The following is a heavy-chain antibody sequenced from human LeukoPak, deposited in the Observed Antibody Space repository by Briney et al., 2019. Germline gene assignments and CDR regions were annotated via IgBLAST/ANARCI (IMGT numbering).Heavy chain of an antibody. CDR3: ARARGAEAIDY. CDR1: GGSFSGFY. Sequence: KPSETLSLTCAVYGGSFSGFYWTWIRQPPGKGLEWIGEVNHSGSTNYNPSLKSRVTISVDTSKNQFSLKLSSVTAADTAMYYCARARGAEAIDYWGQGTLVTVSS. J-gene: IGHJ4*01. CDR2: VNHSGST. D-gene: IGHD6-25*01. V-gene: IGHV4-34*01.